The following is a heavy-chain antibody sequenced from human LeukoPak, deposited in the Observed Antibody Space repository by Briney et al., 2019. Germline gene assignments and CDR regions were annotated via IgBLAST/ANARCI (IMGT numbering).Heavy chain of an antibody. V-gene: IGHV4-31*03. CDR2: IYYSGST. CDR3: ARVREATIAPFFDY. J-gene: IGHJ4*02. Sequence: SETLSLTCTVSGDSISSGDYYWTWIRQHPGKGLEWIGCIYYSGSTYYNLSLKSRVIMSADTSKNHFSLKLSSVTAADTAVYYCARVREATIAPFFDYWGQGILVTVSS. CDR1: GDSISSGDYY. D-gene: IGHD6-13*01.